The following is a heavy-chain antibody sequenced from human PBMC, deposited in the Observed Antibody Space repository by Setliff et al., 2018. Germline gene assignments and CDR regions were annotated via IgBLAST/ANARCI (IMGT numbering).Heavy chain of an antibody. J-gene: IGHJ4*02. Sequence: GESLKISCAASGFTFSRYWMHWVRQAPGKGLLWVSLIESDGSNAGYADSLRGRFTISRDNAKNMLYLQMNRLRAEDTAVYYCARGIAAAGSLDYWGPGTLVTVSS. D-gene: IGHD6-13*01. CDR1: GFTFSRYW. CDR3: ARGIAAAGSLDY. V-gene: IGHV3-74*01. CDR2: IESDGSNA.